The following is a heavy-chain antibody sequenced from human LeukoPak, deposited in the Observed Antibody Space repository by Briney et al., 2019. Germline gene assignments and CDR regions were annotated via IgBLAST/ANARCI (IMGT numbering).Heavy chain of an antibody. CDR3: ARDRQSITIFGVLIPIYMDV. Sequence: SGGSLRLSCAASGFIFSSYTMNWVRQAPGKGLDWVSFISSSSSYIYHADSVKGRFTISRDNAKNSLYLQMNSLRAEDTAVYHCARDRQSITIFGVLIPIYMDVWGKGTTVTVSS. V-gene: IGHV3-21*01. CDR2: ISSSSSYI. CDR1: GFIFSSYT. J-gene: IGHJ6*03. D-gene: IGHD3-3*01.